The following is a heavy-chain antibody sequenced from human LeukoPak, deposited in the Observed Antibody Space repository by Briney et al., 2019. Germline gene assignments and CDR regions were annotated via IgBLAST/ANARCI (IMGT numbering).Heavy chain of an antibody. D-gene: IGHD4/OR15-4a*01. V-gene: IGHV3-53*01. CDR3: AKADYAINWFDP. J-gene: IGHJ5*02. Sequence: GGSLRLSCAASGFTVSSNYMSWVRQAPGKGLEWVSLIYSGGSTYYADSVKGRFTISRDNSKNTLYLQMNSLRAEDTAVYYCAKADYAINWFDPWGQGTLVTVSS. CDR1: GFTVSSNY. CDR2: IYSGGST.